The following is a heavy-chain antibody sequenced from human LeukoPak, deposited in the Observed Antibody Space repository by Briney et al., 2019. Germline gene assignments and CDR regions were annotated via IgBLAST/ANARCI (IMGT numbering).Heavy chain of an antibody. CDR3: ATTSMVRGVVDY. D-gene: IGHD3-10*01. V-gene: IGHV4-61*02. CDR1: GASISSGSYY. J-gene: IGHJ4*02. Sequence: SQTLSLTCTVPGASISSGSYYWSWIRQPAGKGLEWIGRIYTSGSTNYIPSLKSRVTISVDTSKNQFSLKLSSVTAADTAVYYCATTSMVRGVVDYWGQGTLVTVSS. CDR2: IYTSGST.